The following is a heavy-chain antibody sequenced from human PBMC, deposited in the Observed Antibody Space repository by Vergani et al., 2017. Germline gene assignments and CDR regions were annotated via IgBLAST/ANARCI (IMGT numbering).Heavy chain of an antibody. Sequence: QVQLVQSGAEVKKPGSSVKVSCKASGGTFSSYAISWVRQAPGQGLEWMGGIIPIFGTANYAQKFQGRVTITADESTSTAYMELSSLRSEDTAVYYCARASGTIFGVVIMPHYYYGMDVWGQGTTVTVSS. CDR2: IIPIFGTA. J-gene: IGHJ6*02. V-gene: IGHV1-69*01. CDR1: GGTFSSYA. CDR3: ARASGTIFGVVIMPHYYYGMDV. D-gene: IGHD3-3*01.